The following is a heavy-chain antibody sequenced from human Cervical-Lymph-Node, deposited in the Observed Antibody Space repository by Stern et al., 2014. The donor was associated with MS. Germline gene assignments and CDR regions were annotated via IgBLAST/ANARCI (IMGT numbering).Heavy chain of an antibody. Sequence: EVQLVESGGGLVQPGRSLSLSCVASGFTFDDYAMHWVRQAPGKGLEWDSSINWNSGSLAYADSVKGRFTISRDNAQNSLFLQMNSLSAEDTAFYYCARAYGGTYYYDFWGQGTLVTVSS. CDR2: INWNSGSL. CDR1: GFTFDDYA. V-gene: IGHV3-9*01. CDR3: ARAYGGTYYYDF. D-gene: IGHD2-21*01. J-gene: IGHJ4*02.